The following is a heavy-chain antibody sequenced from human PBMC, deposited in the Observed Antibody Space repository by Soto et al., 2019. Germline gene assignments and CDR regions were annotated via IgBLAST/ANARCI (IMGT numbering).Heavy chain of an antibody. CDR3: ARDLDGSGSYYTDY. CDR2: ISTYNGNT. D-gene: IGHD3-10*01. J-gene: IGHJ4*02. V-gene: IGHV1-18*01. CDR1: GYIFITYG. Sequence: ASVKVFCKASGYIFITYGISWVRQAPGQGLEWMGRISTYNGNTNYAQNLQGRVIMTTDTSTSTAYMELRSLRSDDTAVYYCARDLDGSGSYYTDYWGPGTLVTVSS.